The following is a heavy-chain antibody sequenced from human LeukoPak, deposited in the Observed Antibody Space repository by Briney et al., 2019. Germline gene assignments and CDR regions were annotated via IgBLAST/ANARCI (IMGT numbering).Heavy chain of an antibody. D-gene: IGHD4-17*01. Sequence: GGSLRLSCAASGFTFSSYAIHWVRQAPGKGLEWVAVISYDEINKYYGDSVRGRFTISRDNSKNTLYLQMNSLRGDDTAVYYCAKSHESGDYRRPHYYYYMDVWGRGTTVTVSS. CDR2: ISYDEINK. CDR1: GFTFSSYA. CDR3: AKSHESGDYRRPHYYYYMDV. J-gene: IGHJ6*03. V-gene: IGHV3-30-3*02.